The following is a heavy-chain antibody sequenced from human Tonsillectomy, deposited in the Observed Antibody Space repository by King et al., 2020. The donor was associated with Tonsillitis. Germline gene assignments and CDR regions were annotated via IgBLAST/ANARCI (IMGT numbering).Heavy chain of an antibody. CDR1: RFTFSSYG. V-gene: IGHV3-33*04. D-gene: IGHD3-10*01. J-gene: IGHJ4*02. CDR3: ARSMVRGDYFDY. CDR2: IWYEGSNK. Sequence: VQLVESGGGVVQPGRSLSLSCATSRFTFSSYGMHWVRQAPGKGLEWVAVIWYEGSNKYYADSVKGRFTISRDNSKNTLYLQMNSLRAEDTAVYYCARSMVRGDYFDYWGQGTLVTVSS.